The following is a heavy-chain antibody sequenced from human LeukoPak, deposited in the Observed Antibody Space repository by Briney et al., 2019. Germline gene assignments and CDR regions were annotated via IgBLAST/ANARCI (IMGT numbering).Heavy chain of an antibody. CDR2: IQYDGSNR. D-gene: IGHD2-2*01. CDR1: GFTFSTYG. V-gene: IGHV3-30*02. CDR3: ARDPRWVVVVPGWYFDY. J-gene: IGHJ4*02. Sequence: GGSLRLSCAASGFTFSTYGMHWVRQAPGKGLEWVAFIQYDGSNRYYADSVKGRFTISRDNSKNTLYVQMNSLRAEDTAVYYCARDPRWVVVVPGWYFDYWGQGTLVTVSS.